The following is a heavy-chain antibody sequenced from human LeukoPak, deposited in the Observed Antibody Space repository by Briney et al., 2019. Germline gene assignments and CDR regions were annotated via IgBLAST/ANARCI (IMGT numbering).Heavy chain of an antibody. CDR2: MYTSGST. CDR3: ARDHASSGHSPGWLDP. CDR1: GGSISSYF. Sequence: SESLSLTCTVSGGSISSYFWSWIRQPAGKGLEWIGHMYTSGSTNYNPSLKSRVSMSVDTSKNQFSLRLSSVTAADTAVYYCARDHASSGHSPGWLDPWGQGTLVTVSS. V-gene: IGHV4-4*07. D-gene: IGHD3-22*01. J-gene: IGHJ5*02.